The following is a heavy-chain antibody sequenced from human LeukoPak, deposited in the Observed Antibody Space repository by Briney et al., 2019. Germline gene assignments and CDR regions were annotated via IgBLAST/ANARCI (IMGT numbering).Heavy chain of an antibody. CDR2: ISSSSSTI. J-gene: IGHJ4*02. D-gene: IGHD2-15*01. V-gene: IGHV3-48*01. Sequence: GGSLRPSCAASGFTFSSYAMSWVRQAPGKGLEWVSYISSSSSTIYYADSVKGRFTISRDNAKNSLYLQMNSLRAEDTAVYYCARVGDRNDYWGQGTLVTVSS. CDR1: GFTFSSYA. CDR3: ARVGDRNDY.